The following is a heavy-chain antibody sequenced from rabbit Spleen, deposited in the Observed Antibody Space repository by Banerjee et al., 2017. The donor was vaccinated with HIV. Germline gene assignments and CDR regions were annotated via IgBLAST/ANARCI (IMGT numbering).Heavy chain of an antibody. CDR3: ARSRYVRSSIDTYGMDL. J-gene: IGHJ6*01. CDR1: GFDFSNYG. D-gene: IGHD8-1*01. V-gene: IGHV1S47*01. Sequence: QEQLVESGGGLVQPGGSLKLSCKASGFDFSNYGVSWVRQTPGKGLEWIGYIEPIFGRTYYASWVDGRFTISSHNAQNTLYLQLNSLTAADTATYLCARSRYVRSSIDTYGMDLWGPGTLVTVS. CDR2: IEPIFGRT.